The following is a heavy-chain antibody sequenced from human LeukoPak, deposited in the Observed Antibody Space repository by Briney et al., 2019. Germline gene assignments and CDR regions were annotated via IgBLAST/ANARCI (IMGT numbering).Heavy chain of an antibody. CDR3: ARDVRGYSGYDSDY. Sequence: GGSLRLSCAASGFTVSSNYMSWVRQAPGKGLEWVSAIYSGGGTYYVDSVKGRFTVSRDNSRSTLYLQMNSLRAEDTAVYYCARDVRGYSGYDSDYWGQGTLVTVSS. D-gene: IGHD5-12*01. CDR1: GFTVSSNY. J-gene: IGHJ4*02. V-gene: IGHV3-66*01. CDR2: IYSGGGT.